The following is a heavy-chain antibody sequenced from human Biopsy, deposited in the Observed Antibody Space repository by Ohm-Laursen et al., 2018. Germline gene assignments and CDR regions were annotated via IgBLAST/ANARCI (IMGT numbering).Heavy chain of an antibody. D-gene: IGHD2/OR15-2a*01. CDR2: IYYSGST. CDR1: GGSIRSDY. Sequence: SDTLSLTCPVSGGSIRSDYWSWIRQTPGKGLEWIGYIYYSGSTNYNPSLKGRVTISVDTSKNQFSLRLNSVTAADTAVYYCARATNSTGWPYYYFYGMDVWGQGTTVTVSS. V-gene: IGHV4-59*07. J-gene: IGHJ6*02. CDR3: ARATNSTGWPYYYFYGMDV.